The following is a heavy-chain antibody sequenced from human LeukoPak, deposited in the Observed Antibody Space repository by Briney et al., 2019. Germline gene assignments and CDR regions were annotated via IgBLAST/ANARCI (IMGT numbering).Heavy chain of an antibody. Sequence: ASVKVSCKASGYTFTGYYMHWVRQAPGQGLEWMGWINPNSGGTNYAQKFQGRVTMTRDTSISIAYMELSRLRSDDTAVYYCARGPLASPYFDYWGQGTLVTVSS. V-gene: IGHV1-2*02. CDR3: ARGPLASPYFDY. J-gene: IGHJ4*02. D-gene: IGHD2-2*01. CDR1: GYTFTGYY. CDR2: INPNSGGT.